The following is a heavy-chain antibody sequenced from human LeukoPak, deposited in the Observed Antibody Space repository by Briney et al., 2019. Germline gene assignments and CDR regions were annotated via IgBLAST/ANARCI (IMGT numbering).Heavy chain of an antibody. CDR1: GGSFSGYY. Sequence: SETLSLTCAVYGGSFSGYYWSWIRQPPGKGLEWIGEINHSGSTNYNPSLKSRVTISVDTSKNQFSLKLNSVTAADTAIYYCARVPPPGATAFGVVDSWGQGTLVTVSS. CDR3: ARVPPPGATAFGVVDS. V-gene: IGHV4-34*01. D-gene: IGHD3-16*01. CDR2: INHSGST. J-gene: IGHJ5*01.